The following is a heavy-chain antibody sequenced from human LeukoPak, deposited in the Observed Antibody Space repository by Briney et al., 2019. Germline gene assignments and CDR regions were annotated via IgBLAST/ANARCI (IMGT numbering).Heavy chain of an antibody. V-gene: IGHV1-69*13. CDR2: IIPIFGTA. CDR3: AREYSSSWNYYGMDV. J-gene: IGHJ6*02. CDR1: GGTFSSYA. D-gene: IGHD6-13*01. Sequence: ASVKVSCKASGGTFSSYAISWVRQAPGQGLEWMGGIIPIFGTANYAQKFQGRVTITADESASTAYMELSSLRSEDTAVYYCAREYSSSWNYYGMDVWGQGTTVTVSS.